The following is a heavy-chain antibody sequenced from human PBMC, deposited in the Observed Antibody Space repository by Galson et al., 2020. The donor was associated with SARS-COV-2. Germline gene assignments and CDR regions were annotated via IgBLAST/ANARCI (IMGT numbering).Heavy chain of an antibody. J-gene: IGHJ6*03. CDR2: INHRGST. D-gene: IGHD2-2*01. V-gene: IGHV4-34*01. Sequence: SETLSPTCAVYGGSFKNYYWPWIRQSPGKGLQWIGEINHRGSTNYDPPLQGRVAMSVDTSKNQFSLRLSSVTAADTAVYYCVRGAEERRIRVVVPYYYTYMDVWGGGTAVTVSS. CDR3: VRGAEERRIRVVVPYYYTYMDV. CDR1: GGSFKNYY.